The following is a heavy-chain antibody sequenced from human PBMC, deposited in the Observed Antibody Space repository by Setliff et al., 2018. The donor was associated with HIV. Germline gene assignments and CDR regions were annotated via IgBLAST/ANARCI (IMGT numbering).Heavy chain of an antibody. Sequence: PSETLSLTCSLSGDFINNHYWSWIRQPPGKGLEWIGHIYYSGDTNYSPSLKSRVTISMDTSKNQFSLKLTSVTAADTAVYYCARGNDNGQRGGNYYFMDVWDKGTTVTV. CDR2: IYYSGDT. CDR1: GDFINNHY. V-gene: IGHV4-59*11. CDR3: ARGNDNGQRGGNYYFMDV. J-gene: IGHJ6*03. D-gene: IGHD4-17*01.